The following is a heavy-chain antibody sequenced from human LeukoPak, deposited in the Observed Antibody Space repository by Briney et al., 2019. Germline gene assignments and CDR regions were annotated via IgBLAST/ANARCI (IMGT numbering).Heavy chain of an antibody. CDR1: GFTFSSYA. Sequence: PGGSLRLSCAASGFTFSSYAMSWVRQAPGKGLEWVSAISGSAGNTYYADSVKGRFTIPRNNSKNTLSLQMNSLGAEDTAIYYCAKSYTVSGWHYFDYWGQGTLVTVSS. J-gene: IGHJ4*02. CDR2: ISGSAGNT. D-gene: IGHD6-19*01. V-gene: IGHV3-23*01. CDR3: AKSYTVSGWHYFDY.